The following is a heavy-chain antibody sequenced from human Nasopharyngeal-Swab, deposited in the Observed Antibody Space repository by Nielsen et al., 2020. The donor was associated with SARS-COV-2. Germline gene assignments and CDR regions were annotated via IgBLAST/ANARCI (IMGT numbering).Heavy chain of an antibody. CDR3: AKMARTMTKYYFDY. Sequence: LKISCAASGFTFSSYGVSWVRQAPGKGLEWVSIIFSTGSPIYYADSVKGRFTISRDNSRNTLYLQMNSLRAEDTAVYYCAKMARTMTKYYFDYWGQGALVTVSS. CDR2: IFSTGSPI. D-gene: IGHD4-17*01. J-gene: IGHJ4*02. CDR1: GFTFSSYG. V-gene: IGHV3-23*03.